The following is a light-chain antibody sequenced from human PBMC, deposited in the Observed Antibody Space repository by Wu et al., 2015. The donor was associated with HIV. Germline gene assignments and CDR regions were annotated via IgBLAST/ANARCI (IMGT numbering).Light chain of an antibody. J-gene: IGKJ5*01. CDR3: QQHANWPLT. CDR1: RSVSSA. CDR2: DAS. V-gene: IGKV3-11*01. Sequence: EIVLTQSPGTLSLSPGRRATLSCRASRSVSSAVAWYQQKPGQAPRLLIYDASKRATGIPARFTGGGSGTDYSLTISSLEPEDFAVYYCQQHANWPLTFGQGTRLEIK.